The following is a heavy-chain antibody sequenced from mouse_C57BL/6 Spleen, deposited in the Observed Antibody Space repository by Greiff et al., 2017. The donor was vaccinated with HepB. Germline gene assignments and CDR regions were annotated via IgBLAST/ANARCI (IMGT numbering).Heavy chain of an antibody. CDR2: IDPSDSYT. Sequence: QVQLKQPGAELVMPGASVKLSCKASGYTFTSYWMHWVKQRPGQGLEWIGEIDPSDSYTNYNQKFKGKSTLTVDKSSSTAYMQLSSLTSEDSAVYYCATFDYGFDYWGQGTTLTVSS. V-gene: IGHV1-69*01. D-gene: IGHD2-4*01. J-gene: IGHJ2*01. CDR1: GYTFTSYW. CDR3: ATFDYGFDY.